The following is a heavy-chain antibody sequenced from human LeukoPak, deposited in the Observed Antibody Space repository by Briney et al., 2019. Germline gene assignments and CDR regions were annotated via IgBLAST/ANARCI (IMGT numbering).Heavy chain of an antibody. Sequence: PGGSLRLSCAASGFTFSTYAMSWVRQAPGKGLEWVSTISGSGDNTFYAHSVKGRFTISRDNSKNTLHLQMDSLRAEDTAVYYCAKGATLRNYYDSSGYYILTFDYWGQRTLVTVSS. CDR1: GFTFSTYA. D-gene: IGHD3-22*01. CDR2: ISGSGDNT. CDR3: AKGATLRNYYDSSGYYILTFDY. J-gene: IGHJ4*02. V-gene: IGHV3-23*01.